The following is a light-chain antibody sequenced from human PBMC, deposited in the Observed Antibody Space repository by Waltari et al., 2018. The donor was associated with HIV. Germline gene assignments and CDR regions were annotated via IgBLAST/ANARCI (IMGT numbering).Light chain of an antibody. CDR1: SSNIGAGYD. J-gene: IGLJ2*01. CDR2: GNS. CDR3: QSYDSSLSVVV. V-gene: IGLV1-40*01. Sequence: QSVLTQPPSVSGAPGQRVTIPCTGSSSNIGAGYDVHSYQHLPGTAPKLLIYGNSNRPSGVPDRFSGSKSGTSASLAITGLQAEDESDYYCQSYDSSLSVVVFGGGTKLTVL.